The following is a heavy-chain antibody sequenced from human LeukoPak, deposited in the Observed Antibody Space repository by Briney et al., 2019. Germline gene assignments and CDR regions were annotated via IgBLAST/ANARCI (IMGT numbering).Heavy chain of an antibody. CDR3: ARDIRTVGATLYFDY. Sequence: LSETLSLTCTVSGASVTTYYWSWIRQSPGKELEWIANVHSSGSTFYNPSLKSRVTISIDTSKNQFSLKLTSVTTADTAVYYCARDIRTVGATLYFDYWGQGTLLTVSS. CDR2: VHSSGST. D-gene: IGHD1-26*01. J-gene: IGHJ4*02. CDR1: GASVTTYY. V-gene: IGHV4-59*02.